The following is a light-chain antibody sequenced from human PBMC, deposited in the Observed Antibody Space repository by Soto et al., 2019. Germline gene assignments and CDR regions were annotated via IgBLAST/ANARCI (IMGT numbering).Light chain of an antibody. J-gene: IGKJ4*01. CDR2: KAS. CDR3: QQYDTFLT. V-gene: IGKV1-5*03. Sequence: DMQMTTSLSTLSASVVDRVTISCRASQSISNWLAWYQQKPGKAPKLLIYKASSLESGVPSRFSGSGSGTEFTLTISSLQPDDFATYYCQQYDTFLTFGGGTKVDIK. CDR1: QSISNW.